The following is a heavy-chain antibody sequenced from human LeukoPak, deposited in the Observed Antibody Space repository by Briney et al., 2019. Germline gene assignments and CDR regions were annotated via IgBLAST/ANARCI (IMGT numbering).Heavy chain of an antibody. CDR1: GFTFSSYS. J-gene: IGHJ4*02. Sequence: GGSLRLSCAASGFTFSSYSMNWVRQAPGKGLEWVSSIGSSSSYIYYADSVKGRFTISRDNAKNSLYLQMNSLRAEDTAVYYCARDQWSPDFDYWGQGTLVTVSS. CDR2: IGSSSSYI. V-gene: IGHV3-21*01. D-gene: IGHD2-15*01. CDR3: ARDQWSPDFDY.